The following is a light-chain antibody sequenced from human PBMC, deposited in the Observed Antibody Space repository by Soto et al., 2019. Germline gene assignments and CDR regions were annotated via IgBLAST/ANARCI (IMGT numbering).Light chain of an antibody. CDR1: STDIAIYNY. V-gene: IGLV2-14*01. CDR3: SSHSRATLVV. Sequence: QSVLTQPASVSGSPGQSITISCTGTSTDIAIYNYVSWYQQHPGKAPKILLYGVYIRPSGVSNRFSGSKSGNTASLTISGLQAEDEAHYYCSSHSRATLVVFGGGTKLTVL. CDR2: GVY. J-gene: IGLJ3*02.